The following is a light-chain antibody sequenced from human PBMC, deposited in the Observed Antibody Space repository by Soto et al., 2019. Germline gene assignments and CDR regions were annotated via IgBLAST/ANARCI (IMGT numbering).Light chain of an antibody. J-gene: IGKJ1*01. CDR2: VTS. CDR1: QHITKF. CDR3: QQTYSAPGT. V-gene: IGKV1-39*01. Sequence: DXQMTQSPSSLSAXVGXRVTVTCXPSQHITKFLNWYQEKPGKAPKVLIYVTSNLENGVPSRFSGSGSGTEFTLTISSLQPEDFATYYCQQTYSAPGTFGQGTRVEV.